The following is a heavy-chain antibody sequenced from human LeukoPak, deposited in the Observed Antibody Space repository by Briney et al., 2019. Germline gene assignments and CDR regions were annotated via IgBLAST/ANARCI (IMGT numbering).Heavy chain of an antibody. CDR3: ARGYYDFWSGYPKAKTFDY. CDR1: GGSFSGYC. D-gene: IGHD3-3*01. J-gene: IGHJ4*02. V-gene: IGHV4-34*01. Sequence: SETLSLTCAAYGGSFSGYCWSWIRQPPGKGLEWIGEINHSGSTNYNPSLKSRVTISVDTSKNQFSLKLSSVTAADTAVYYCARGYYDFWSGYPKAKTFDYWGQGTLVTVSS. CDR2: INHSGST.